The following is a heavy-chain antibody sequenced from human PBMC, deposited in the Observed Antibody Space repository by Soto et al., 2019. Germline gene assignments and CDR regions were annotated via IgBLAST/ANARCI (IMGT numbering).Heavy chain of an antibody. V-gene: IGHV3-33*01. D-gene: IGHD5-18*01. J-gene: IGHJ4*02. CDR1: GFTFSSYG. CDR2: IWYDGSNK. Sequence: QVQLVESGGGVVQPGRSLRLSCAASGFTFSSYGMHWVRQAPGKGLEWVAVIWYDGSNKYYADSVKGRFTISRDNCKNTLYLQMNSLRAEDTAVYYCARDKRDIAMDIFDYWGQGTLVTVSS. CDR3: ARDKRDIAMDIFDY.